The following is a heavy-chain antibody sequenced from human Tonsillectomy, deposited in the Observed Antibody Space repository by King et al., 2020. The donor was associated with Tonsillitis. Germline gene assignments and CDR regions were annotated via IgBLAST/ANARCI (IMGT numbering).Heavy chain of an antibody. D-gene: IGHD3-3*01. J-gene: IGHJ6*02. Sequence: VQLVESGGGLIQPGGSLRLSCAASGFTFSSYAMNWVRQAPGKGLEWVSGISGRGDSTYYVDSVKGRFAISRDNSKNTLYLQMNSLRAEDTAVYYCAKDRDFWSPHGMDVWGQGTTVTVSS. CDR1: GFTFSSYA. CDR2: ISGRGDST. CDR3: AKDRDFWSPHGMDV. V-gene: IGHV3-23*04.